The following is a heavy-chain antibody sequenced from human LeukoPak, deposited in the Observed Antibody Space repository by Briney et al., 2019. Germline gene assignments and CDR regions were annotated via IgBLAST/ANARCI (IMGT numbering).Heavy chain of an antibody. CDR3: ARVSQYCSSTSCYALFDY. CDR1: GFTFSSYG. Sequence: GGSLRLSCAASGFTFSSYGMNWVRQAPGKGLEWVSSISSSSSYIYYADSVKGRFTISRDNAKNSLYLQMNSLRAEDTAVYYCARVSQYCSSTSCYALFDYWGQGTLVTVSS. D-gene: IGHD2-2*01. J-gene: IGHJ4*02. CDR2: ISSSSSYI. V-gene: IGHV3-21*01.